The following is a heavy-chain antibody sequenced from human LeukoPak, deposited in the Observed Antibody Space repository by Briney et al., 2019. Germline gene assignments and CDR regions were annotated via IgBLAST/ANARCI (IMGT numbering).Heavy chain of an antibody. D-gene: IGHD3-16*01. Sequence: GGSLRLSCAASGFTFSSYEMNWVRQAPGKGLEWVSYISSSGSTIYYADSVKGRFTISRDNAKNSLYLQVNSLRAEDTAVYYCARDLSGGSRDYYFDYWGQGTLVTVSS. J-gene: IGHJ4*02. CDR1: GFTFSSYE. CDR3: ARDLSGGSRDYYFDY. V-gene: IGHV3-48*03. CDR2: ISSSGSTI.